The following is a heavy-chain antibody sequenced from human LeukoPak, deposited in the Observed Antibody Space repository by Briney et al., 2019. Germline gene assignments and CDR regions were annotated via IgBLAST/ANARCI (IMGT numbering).Heavy chain of an antibody. V-gene: IGHV3-30*18. CDR2: ISYDGSNK. Sequence: GRSLRLSCAASGFTFSSYGMHWVRQAPGKGLEWVAVISYDGSNKYYAASVKGRFTISRDNSKKTLYLQINSLRAEDTAVYDCAKGYSYGYSYGMDVWGQGTTVTVSS. CDR3: AKGYSYGYSYGMDV. CDR1: GFTFSSYG. J-gene: IGHJ6*02. D-gene: IGHD5-18*01.